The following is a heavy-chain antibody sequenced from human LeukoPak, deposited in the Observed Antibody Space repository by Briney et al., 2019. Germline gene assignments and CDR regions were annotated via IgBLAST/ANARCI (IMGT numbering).Heavy chain of an antibody. CDR3: ARVASYSSGYDAFDI. CDR2: ISAYNGNT. J-gene: IGHJ3*02. V-gene: IGHV1-18*01. D-gene: IGHD6-19*01. CDR1: GYTFTNYG. Sequence: ASVKVSCKASGYTFTNYGISWVRQAPGQGLEWMGWISAYNGNTNYAQNLQGRVTVTTDTSTSTAYMELRSLRSDDTAVYYCARVASYSSGYDAFDIWGQGTMVTVSS.